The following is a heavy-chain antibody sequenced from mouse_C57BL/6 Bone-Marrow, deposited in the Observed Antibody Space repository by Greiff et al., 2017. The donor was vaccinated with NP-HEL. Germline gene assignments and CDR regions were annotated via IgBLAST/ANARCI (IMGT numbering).Heavy chain of an antibody. J-gene: IGHJ4*01. V-gene: IGHV14-4*01. CDR2: IDPENGDT. CDR3: TATTVVAKGDYYAMDY. CDR1: GFNIKDDY. Sequence: EVKLMESGAELVRPGASVKLSCTASGFNIKDDYMHWVKQRPEQGLEWIGWIDPENGDTEYASKFQGKATITADTSSNKAYLQLSSLTSEDTAVYYCTATTVVAKGDYYAMDYWGQGTSVTVSS. D-gene: IGHD1-1*01.